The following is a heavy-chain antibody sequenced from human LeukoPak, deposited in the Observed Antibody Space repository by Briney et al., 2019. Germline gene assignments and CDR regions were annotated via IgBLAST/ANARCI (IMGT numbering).Heavy chain of an antibody. CDR2: IKEDGSEK. CDR1: GFTFRSYW. V-gene: IGHV3-7*01. D-gene: IGHD3-3*01. CDR3: ASNDFWSGYYGDYYYMDV. Sequence: QSGGSLRLSCAASGFTFRSYWMTWVRQAPGKGLEWVANIKEDGSEKNYVDSVKGRFTISRDNAKKSLYLQMNSLRAEDTAVYYCASNDFWSGYYGDYYYMDVWGKGTTVTVSS. J-gene: IGHJ6*03.